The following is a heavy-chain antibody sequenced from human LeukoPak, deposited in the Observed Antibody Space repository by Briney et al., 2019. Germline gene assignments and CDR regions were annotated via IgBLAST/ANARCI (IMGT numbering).Heavy chain of an antibody. CDR2: ISNSGGST. J-gene: IGHJ4*02. Sequence: PGGTLRVYCAASGFTFSSYAMTWVRKAPGKGLEAFSGISNSGGSTYYADSVKGRFTISRDNSKITLYLQMNSLRAEDTAVYYCAKRGAAAGAQHFDYWGQGTLVTVSS. CDR1: GFTFSSYA. V-gene: IGHV3-23*01. CDR3: AKRGAAAGAQHFDY. D-gene: IGHD6-13*01.